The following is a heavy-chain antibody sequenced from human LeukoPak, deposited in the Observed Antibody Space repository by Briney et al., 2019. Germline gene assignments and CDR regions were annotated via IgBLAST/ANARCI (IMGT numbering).Heavy chain of an antibody. CDR1: GYTFTNYF. V-gene: IGHV1-46*01. Sequence: ASVKVSCKASGYTFTNYFMHWVRQAPGQGLEWMGIINPITGTTTYAQKFQGRVTMTRDTSTGTVYMELSSLRSEDTAVYYCAKAERGSDSSSWYDPTFDYWGQGTLVTVSS. J-gene: IGHJ4*02. D-gene: IGHD6-13*01. CDR3: AKAERGSDSSSWYDPTFDY. CDR2: INPITGTT.